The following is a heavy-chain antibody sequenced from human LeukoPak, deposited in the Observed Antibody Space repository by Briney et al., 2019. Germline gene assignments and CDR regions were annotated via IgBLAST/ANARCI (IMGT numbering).Heavy chain of an antibody. J-gene: IGHJ4*02. Sequence: PGGSLRLSCAASGFTFGSHWMTWVRQAPGKGLEWVAHIHLDGSGKQYVDSVKGRFTISRDNAKNLLYLQTNSLRAEDTALYYCARWRSAQSEFDFWGQGTLVTVSS. D-gene: IGHD6-19*01. CDR3: ARWRSAQSEFDF. CDR2: IHLDGSGK. CDR1: GFTFGSHW. V-gene: IGHV3-7*01.